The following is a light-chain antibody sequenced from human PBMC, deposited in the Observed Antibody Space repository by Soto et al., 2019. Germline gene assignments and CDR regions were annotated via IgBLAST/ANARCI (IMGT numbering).Light chain of an antibody. V-gene: IGKV1-6*01. CDR1: QGISND. J-gene: IGKJ2*01. CDR2: AAS. Sequence: AIPMTQSPSSLSASVGDRVTITCRASQGISNDLGWYQQKPGKAPNLLIYAASNLQSGVPSRFSGSGSGTDFTLTISSLQPEDFATYYCLQDYNYPYTFGQGTNLEIK. CDR3: LQDYNYPYT.